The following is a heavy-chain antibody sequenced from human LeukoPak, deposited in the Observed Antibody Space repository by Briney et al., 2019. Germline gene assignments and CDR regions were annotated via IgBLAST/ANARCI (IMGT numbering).Heavy chain of an antibody. D-gene: IGHD6-19*01. V-gene: IGHV4-34*01. CDR3: ARVPGIAVAGTSPHFDY. CDR2: IYYSGST. Sequence: SETLSLTCAVYGGSFSGYYWGWIRQPPGKGLEWIGSIYYSGSTYYNPSLKSRVTISVDTSKNQFSLKLSSVTAADTAVYYCARVPGIAVAGTSPHFDYWGQGTLVTVSS. CDR1: GGSFSGYY. J-gene: IGHJ4*02.